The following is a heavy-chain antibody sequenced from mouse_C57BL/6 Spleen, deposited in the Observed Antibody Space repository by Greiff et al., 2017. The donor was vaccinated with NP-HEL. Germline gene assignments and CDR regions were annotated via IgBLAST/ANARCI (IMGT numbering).Heavy chain of an antibody. Sequence: VQLQQPGAEPVRPGSSVKLSCKASGYTFTSYWMHWVKQRPIQGLEWIGNIDPSDSETHYNQKFKDKATLTVDKSSSTAYMQLSSLTSEDSAVYYCARDGNYDAMDYWGQGTSVTVSS. D-gene: IGHD2-1*01. CDR3: ARDGNYDAMDY. V-gene: IGHV1-52*01. CDR2: IDPSDSET. J-gene: IGHJ4*01. CDR1: GYTFTSYW.